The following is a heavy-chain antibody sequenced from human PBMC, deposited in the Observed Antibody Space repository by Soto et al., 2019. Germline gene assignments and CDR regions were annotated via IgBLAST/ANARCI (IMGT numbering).Heavy chain of an antibody. D-gene: IGHD1-7*01. Sequence: QVQLQESGPGLVKPSQTLSLTCTVSGGSIISGNYLWSWILQHPGKGLEWVGYSYYTGSAYYNPSLKTRVTISVDTFKNQFFLDLSSVTAADTAVYFCAREVVTATDTDAFDIWGQGTMVTVSS. CDR2: SYYTGSA. CDR3: AREVVTATDTDAFDI. V-gene: IGHV4-31*03. J-gene: IGHJ3*02. CDR1: GGSIISGNYL.